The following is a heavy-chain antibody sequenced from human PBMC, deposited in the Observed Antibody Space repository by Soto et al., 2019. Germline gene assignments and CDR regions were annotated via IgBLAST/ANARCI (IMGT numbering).Heavy chain of an antibody. Sequence: QVQLVQSGAEMKKPGSSVKVSCQSSGGTFNTYAMNWVRQAPGQGPEWMGDISPMFGAANYAPKFQGRVTITADGSTGTSYMQLSSLTSEDTALYFCAREVQVHTRAFGNWGQRTLVTVSS. J-gene: IGHJ4*02. V-gene: IGHV1-69*19. CDR2: ISPMFGAA. CDR1: GGTFNTYA. CDR3: AREVQVHTRAFGN. D-gene: IGHD3-10*01.